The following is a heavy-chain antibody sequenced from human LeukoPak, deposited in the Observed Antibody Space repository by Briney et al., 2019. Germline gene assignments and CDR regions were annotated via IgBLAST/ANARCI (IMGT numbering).Heavy chain of an antibody. CDR1: GFTFSSYW. D-gene: IGHD3-10*01. Sequence: PGGSLRLSCAASGFTFSSYWMSWVRQAPGKGLEWVANIKQDGSEKYYVDSVKGRFTISRDNAKNSLYLQMNSLRAEDAAVYYCARDKGGSGSDKNFDYWGQGTLVTVSS. J-gene: IGHJ4*02. CDR3: ARDKGGSGSDKNFDY. V-gene: IGHV3-7*01. CDR2: IKQDGSEK.